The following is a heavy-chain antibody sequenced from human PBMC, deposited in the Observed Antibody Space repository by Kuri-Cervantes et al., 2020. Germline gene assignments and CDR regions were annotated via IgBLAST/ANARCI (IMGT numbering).Heavy chain of an antibody. V-gene: IGHV3-23*01. Sequence: GGSLRLSCAASGFTFSAYVMNWVRQAPGKGLEWVSAIRGSGATTYYADSVKGRFTVSRDNSKNTLYLRMNSLRAEDTAVYYCVRPLNGVGGAFDIWGQGTMVTVSS. J-gene: IGHJ3*02. CDR2: IRGSGATT. CDR1: GFTFSAYV. CDR3: VRPLNGVGGAFDI. D-gene: IGHD3-16*01.